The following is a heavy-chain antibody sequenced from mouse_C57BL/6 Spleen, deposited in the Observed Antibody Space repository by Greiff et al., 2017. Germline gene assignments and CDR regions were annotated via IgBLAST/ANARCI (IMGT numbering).Heavy chain of an antibody. Sequence: VQLQQSGPELVKPGASVKISCKASGYTFTDYYMNWVKPSHGKSLEWIGDINPNNGGTSYNQKFKGKATLTVEKSSSTAYMELRSLTSEDSAVYYCARYYRDYYAMDYWGQGTSVTVSS. CDR3: ARYYRDYYAMDY. J-gene: IGHJ4*01. CDR1: GYTFTDYY. D-gene: IGHD2-14*01. CDR2: INPNNGGT. V-gene: IGHV1-26*01.